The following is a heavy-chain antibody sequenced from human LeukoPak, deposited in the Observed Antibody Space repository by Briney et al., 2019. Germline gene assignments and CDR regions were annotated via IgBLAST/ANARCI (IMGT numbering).Heavy chain of an antibody. Sequence: PGGSLRLSCAASGFTFSDSWMSWVRQAPGKGLEWVANMNQDGSEKDYVDSVKGRFTISRDNSKNTLYLQMNSLRAEDTAVYYCARATSLAFDIWGQGTMVTVSS. CDR3: ARATSLAFDI. CDR1: GFTFSDSW. V-gene: IGHV3-7*01. CDR2: MNQDGSEK. J-gene: IGHJ3*02.